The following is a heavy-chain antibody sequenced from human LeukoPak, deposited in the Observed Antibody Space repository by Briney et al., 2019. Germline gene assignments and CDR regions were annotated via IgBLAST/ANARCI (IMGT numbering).Heavy chain of an antibody. CDR1: GFTFSSYS. D-gene: IGHD1-14*01. J-gene: IGHJ4*02. CDR2: ISSSSSYI. Sequence: GGSLRLSCAASGFTFSSYSMNWVRPAPGKGLEWVSSISSSSSYIYYADSVKGRFTISRDNAKNSLYLQMNSLRAEDTAVYYCARQAHRITHFDYWGQGTLVTVSS. V-gene: IGHV3-21*01. CDR3: ARQAHRITHFDY.